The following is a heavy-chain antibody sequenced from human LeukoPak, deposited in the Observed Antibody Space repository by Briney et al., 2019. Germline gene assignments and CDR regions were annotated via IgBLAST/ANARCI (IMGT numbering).Heavy chain of an antibody. Sequence: PGGSLRLPCAASEFTVGSNYMSWVRQAPGKGLEWVSVIYSGGSTYYADSVKGRFTISRDKSKNTLYLQMNSLRAEDTAVYYCARKTATASPFDYWGQGTLVTVSS. D-gene: IGHD2-21*02. J-gene: IGHJ4*02. CDR2: IYSGGST. CDR3: ARKTATASPFDY. V-gene: IGHV3-66*01. CDR1: EFTVGSNY.